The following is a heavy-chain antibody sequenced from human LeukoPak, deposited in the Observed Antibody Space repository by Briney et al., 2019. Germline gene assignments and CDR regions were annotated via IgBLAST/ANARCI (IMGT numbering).Heavy chain of an antibody. V-gene: IGHV3-23*01. CDR2: ISDTGNT. CDR3: AKAPVTTCRGAFCYPFDY. D-gene: IGHD2-15*01. CDR1: GFTLSSYA. Sequence: GGSLRLSCAASGFTLSSYAMSWVRQAPGKGLEWVSAISDTGNTYHADSVKGRITISRDSSKNTLFRQMNRLRPEDAAVYYCAKAPVTTCRGAFCYPFDYWGLGTLVTVSS. J-gene: IGHJ4*02.